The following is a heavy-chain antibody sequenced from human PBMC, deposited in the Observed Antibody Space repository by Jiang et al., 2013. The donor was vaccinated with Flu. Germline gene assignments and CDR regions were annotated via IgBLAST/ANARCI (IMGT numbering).Heavy chain of an antibody. J-gene: IGHJ4*02. D-gene: IGHD6-19*01. V-gene: IGHV4-59*08. CDR2: IYYSGST. CDR1: GGSISSYF. Sequence: GSGLVKPSETLSLTCTVSGGSISSYFWSWIRQPPGMGLEWIGYIYYSGSTNYNPSLRSRVTISVDTSKNQFSLRVNSVTAADTAVYYCVRLDSSAWEFDYWGQGTLVTVSS. CDR3: VRLDSSAWEFDY.